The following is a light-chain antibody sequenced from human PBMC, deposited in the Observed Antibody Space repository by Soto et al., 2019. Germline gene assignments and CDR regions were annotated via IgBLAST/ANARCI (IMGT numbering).Light chain of an antibody. CDR1: QSISSW. CDR3: QQYNSYPLT. Sequence: DIQMTQSPSTLSASVGDRDTITCRASQSISSWLAWYQQKPGKAPKLLIYKASSLESGVPSRFSGSGSGTEFTLTISSLQPDDFATYYCQQYNSYPLTFGQGTKVEIK. J-gene: IGKJ1*01. CDR2: KAS. V-gene: IGKV1-5*03.